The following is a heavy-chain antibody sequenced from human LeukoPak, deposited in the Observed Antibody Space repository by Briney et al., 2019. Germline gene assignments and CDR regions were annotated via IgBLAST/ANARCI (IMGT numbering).Heavy chain of an antibody. CDR2: ISYDGSNK. V-gene: IGHV3-30-3*01. Sequence: GGSLRLSCAASGFTFSSSAMHWVRQAPDKGLEWVAVISYDGSNKYYADSVKGRFTISRDNSKNTLYLQMNSRRADDTAVYYCARDRDSSGWYEGFDYWGQGTLVTVSS. CDR1: GFTFSSSA. J-gene: IGHJ4*02. CDR3: ARDRDSSGWYEGFDY. D-gene: IGHD6-19*01.